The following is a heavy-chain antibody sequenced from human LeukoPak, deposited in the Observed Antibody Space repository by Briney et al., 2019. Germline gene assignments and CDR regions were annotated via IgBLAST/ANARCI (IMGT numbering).Heavy chain of an antibody. CDR3: ASRGGYYYDSSGLVS. Sequence: GGSLRLSCAASGFTFSSYAMSWVRQAPGKGLEWVSAISGSGGSTCYADSVKGRFTIFRDNSKNTLYLQMNSLRAEDTAVYYCASRGGYYYDSSGLVSWGQGTLVTVSS. D-gene: IGHD3-22*01. CDR1: GFTFSSYA. CDR2: ISGSGGST. V-gene: IGHV3-23*01. J-gene: IGHJ4*02.